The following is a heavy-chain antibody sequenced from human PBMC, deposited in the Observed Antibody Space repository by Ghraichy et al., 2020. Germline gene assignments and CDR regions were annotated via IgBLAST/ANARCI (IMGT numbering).Heavy chain of an antibody. CDR3: ARVGYYDILTGYFPEIDY. CDR2: IYYSGST. J-gene: IGHJ4*02. D-gene: IGHD3-9*01. V-gene: IGHV4-39*01. Sequence: SETLSLTCTVSGGSISSSSYYWGWIRQPPGKGLEWIGSIYYSGSTYYNPSLKIRVTISVDTSKNQFSLQLSSVTAGDPAVYYCARVGYYDILTGYFPEIDYWGQGTLVTVSS. CDR1: GGSISSSSYY.